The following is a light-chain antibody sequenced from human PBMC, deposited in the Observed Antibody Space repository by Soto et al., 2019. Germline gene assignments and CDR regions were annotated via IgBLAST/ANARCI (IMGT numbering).Light chain of an antibody. Sequence: EIVLTQSPGTLSLSPGEGATLSCRASQSVSSSFLSWYQQKRGQAPRLLMFGASSRATGIPDRFSGSGSGTDFTLTIYRLEPEDFAVYYCQQSGYSPITFGQGTRLEIK. V-gene: IGKV3-20*01. CDR2: GAS. CDR1: QSVSSSF. J-gene: IGKJ5*01. CDR3: QQSGYSPIT.